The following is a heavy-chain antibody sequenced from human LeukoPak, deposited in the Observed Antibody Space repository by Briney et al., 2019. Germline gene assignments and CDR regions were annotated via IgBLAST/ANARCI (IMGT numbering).Heavy chain of an antibody. Sequence: GGSLRLPCAASGFSVSNNYMSWVRQAPGKGLEWVSVIYSGGSTFYADSVKGRFTISRDNSKNTLYLQMNSLRAEDTAVYYCASDSYSPEYFQHWGQGTLVTVSS. J-gene: IGHJ1*01. D-gene: IGHD2-15*01. CDR2: IYSGGST. CDR3: ASDSYSPEYFQH. CDR1: GFSVSNNY. V-gene: IGHV3-66*01.